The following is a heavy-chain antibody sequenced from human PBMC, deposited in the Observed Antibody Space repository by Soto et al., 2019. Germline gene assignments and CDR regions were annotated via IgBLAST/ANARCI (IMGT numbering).Heavy chain of an antibody. J-gene: IGHJ6*03. Sequence: QVQLVQSGAEVKKPGASVKVSCKASGYTFTSYGISWVRQAPGQGLEWMGWISAYNGNTNYAQKLQGRVTMTTDTSTSTAYMELRSLRSDDTAVYYCARGRYYDFWSCPHNTPYYYYYMDVWGKGTTVTVSS. V-gene: IGHV1-18*01. CDR1: GYTFTSYG. CDR2: ISAYNGNT. D-gene: IGHD3-3*01. CDR3: ARGRYYDFWSCPHNTPYYYYYMDV.